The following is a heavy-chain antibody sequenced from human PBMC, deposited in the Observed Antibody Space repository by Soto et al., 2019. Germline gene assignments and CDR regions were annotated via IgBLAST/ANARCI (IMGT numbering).Heavy chain of an antibody. CDR3: AKGVDYIWGSYRYYYYMDV. J-gene: IGHJ6*03. V-gene: IGHV3-23*01. CDR2: ISGSGGST. Sequence: SGGSLRLSCAASGFTFSSYAMSWVRQAPGKGLEWVSAISGSGGSTYYADSVKGRFTISRDNSKNTLYLQMNSLRAEDTAVYYCAKGVDYIWGSYRYYYYMDVWGKGTKVTVSS. CDR1: GFTFSSYA. D-gene: IGHD3-16*02.